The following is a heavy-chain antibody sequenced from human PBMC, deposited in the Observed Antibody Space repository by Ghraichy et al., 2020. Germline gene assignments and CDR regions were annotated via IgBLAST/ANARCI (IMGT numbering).Heavy chain of an antibody. V-gene: IGHV3-30-3*01. CDR1: GFTFSNYA. J-gene: IGHJ2*01. CDR3: ARPVDTAMVNPHWYFDL. D-gene: IGHD5-18*01. Sequence: GESLNISCAASGFTFSNYAMHWVRQAPGKGLEWVALISYDGSNKYYADSVKGRFTISRDNSKNTLYMQVNSLRGEDTAVYYCARPVDTAMVNPHWYFDLWGRGTLVTVSS. CDR2: ISYDGSNK.